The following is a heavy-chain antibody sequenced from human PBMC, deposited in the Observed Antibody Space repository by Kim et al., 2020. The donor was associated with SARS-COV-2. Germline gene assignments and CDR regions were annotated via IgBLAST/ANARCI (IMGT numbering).Heavy chain of an antibody. J-gene: IGHJ4*02. CDR3: AKDLRIAVAGPLDY. V-gene: IGHV3-23*01. Sequence: GGSLRLSCAASGFTFSSYAMSWVRQAPGKGLEWVSAISGSGGSTYYADSVKGRFTISRDNSKNTLYLQMNSLRAEDTAVYYCAKDLRIAVAGPLDYWGQGTLVTVSS. D-gene: IGHD6-19*01. CDR1: GFTFSSYA. CDR2: ISGSGGST.